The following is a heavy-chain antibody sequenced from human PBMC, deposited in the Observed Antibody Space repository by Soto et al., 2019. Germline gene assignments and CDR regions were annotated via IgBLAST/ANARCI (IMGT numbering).Heavy chain of an antibody. J-gene: IGHJ3*02. D-gene: IGHD2-15*01. CDR1: GFTFSDYY. V-gene: IGHV3-11*01. CDR2: ISSSGSTI. Sequence: GGSLRLSCAASGFTFSDYYMSWIRQAPGKGLEWVSYISSSGSTIYYADSVKGRFTISRDNAKNSLYLQMNSLRAEDTAVYYCARNGRVCSGGRCYPDALDIWGPGTMVNVSS. CDR3: ARNGRVCSGGRCYPDALDI.